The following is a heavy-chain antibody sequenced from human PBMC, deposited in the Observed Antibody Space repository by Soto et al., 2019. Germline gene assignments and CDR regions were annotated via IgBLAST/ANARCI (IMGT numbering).Heavy chain of an antibody. CDR1: GFTVSSNY. D-gene: IGHD3-10*01. CDR3: AREGVYGSGSYFDY. V-gene: IGHV3-66*01. J-gene: IGHJ4*02. Sequence: PGGSLRLSCAASGFTVSSNYMSWVRQAPGKGLEWVSVIYSGGSTYYADSVKGRFTISRDNSKNTLYLQMNSLRAEDTAVYYCAREGVYGSGSYFDYWGQGTLVTVSS. CDR2: IYSGGST.